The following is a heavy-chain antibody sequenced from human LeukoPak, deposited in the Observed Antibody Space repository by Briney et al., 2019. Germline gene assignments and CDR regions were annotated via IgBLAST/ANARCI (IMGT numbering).Heavy chain of an antibody. CDR2: IYTSGST. Sequence: SETLSLTCTVSGGSISSGSYYWSWIRQPAGKGLEWIGRIYTSGSTNYNPSLKSRVTISVDTSKNQFSLKLSSVTAADTAVYYCARGGWNKFDYWGQGTLVTVSS. J-gene: IGHJ4*02. V-gene: IGHV4-61*02. CDR1: GGSISSGSYY. D-gene: IGHD3-22*01. CDR3: ARGGWNKFDY.